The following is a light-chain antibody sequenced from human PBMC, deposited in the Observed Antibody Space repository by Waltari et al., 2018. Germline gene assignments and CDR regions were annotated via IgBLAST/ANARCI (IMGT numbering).Light chain of an antibody. Sequence: QSALTQPRSVSGSPGQSVTISCTGTSSDVGGYNYVSWYQQLPGKAPKFMIYDVSKRPSGVPDRFSGSKSGDTASLTISGLQAEDEADYYCCSYAGSYTWVFGGGTKLTVL. J-gene: IGLJ3*02. CDR1: SSDVGGYNY. CDR2: DVS. V-gene: IGLV2-11*01. CDR3: CSYAGSYTWV.